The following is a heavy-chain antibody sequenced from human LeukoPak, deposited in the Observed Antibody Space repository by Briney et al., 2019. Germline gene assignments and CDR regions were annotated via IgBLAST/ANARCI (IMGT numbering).Heavy chain of an antibody. CDR1: RFTFSNYW. J-gene: IGHJ4*02. D-gene: IGHD6-13*01. CDR2: INQDGSEI. V-gene: IGHV3-7*01. Sequence: GGSLRLSCAASRFTFSNYWMTWVRQAPGKGREWVGNINQDGSEINYVDSVKGRFTISRDNAETSLYLQMNSLRADDTAIYYCARDRHINSWSNDRFDYWGQGALVTVSS. CDR3: ARDRHINSWSNDRFDY.